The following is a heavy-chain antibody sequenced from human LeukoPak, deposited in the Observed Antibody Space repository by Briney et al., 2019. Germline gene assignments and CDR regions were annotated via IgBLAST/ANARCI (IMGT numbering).Heavy chain of an antibody. J-gene: IGHJ5*02. Sequence: GGSLRLSCTASGFTFSSYWMHWVRQAPGKGLVWVSRINTDGSSTSYGDSVQGRFTISRDNAKNTLYLQMSSLTAEDTALYYCARANPNDSWFHPWGQGTLVTVSS. CDR1: GFTFSSYW. CDR3: ARANPNDSWFHP. CDR2: INTDGSST. V-gene: IGHV3-74*01.